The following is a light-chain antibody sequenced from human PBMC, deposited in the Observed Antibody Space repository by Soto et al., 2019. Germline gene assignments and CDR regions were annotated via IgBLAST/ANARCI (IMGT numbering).Light chain of an antibody. J-gene: IGKJ3*01. CDR3: LQKYFYPFT. Sequence: IQMTQSPSSLSASVGDRVTMTCRASQSIRSYLNWYQQKPGKAPKLLIYAASNLQSGVPARFSGSGSGTDFTLTISSLQPEDFATYYCLQKYFYPFTFGPGTKVDIK. CDR2: AAS. CDR1: QSIRSY. V-gene: IGKV1-6*01.